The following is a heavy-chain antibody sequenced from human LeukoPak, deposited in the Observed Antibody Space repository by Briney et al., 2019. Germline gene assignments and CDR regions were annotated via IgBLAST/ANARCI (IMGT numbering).Heavy chain of an antibody. CDR1: GFTFSSYA. Sequence: PGGSLRLSCAASGFTFSSYAMSWVRQAPGKGLEWVSAISGSGGSTYYADSVKGRFTISRDNAKNSLYLQMNSLRAEDTAVYYCARDSEVVVATSSWFDPWGQGTLVTVSS. CDR2: ISGSGGST. J-gene: IGHJ5*02. CDR3: ARDSEVVVATSSWFDP. D-gene: IGHD2-15*01. V-gene: IGHV3-23*01.